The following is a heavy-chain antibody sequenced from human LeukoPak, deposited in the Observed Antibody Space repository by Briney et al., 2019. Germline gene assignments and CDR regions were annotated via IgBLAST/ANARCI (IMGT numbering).Heavy chain of an antibody. CDR3: ATQPASSFWFDP. D-gene: IGHD1-14*01. CDR2: ISYDGSKK. CDR1: GFTSSTYG. Sequence: GGSLRLSCATSGFTSSTYGMHWVRQAPGKGLEWVALISYDGSKKYYADSVKGRFTISRDNSKKTLSLQMNSLRVEDTAVYYCATQPASSFWFDPWGQGTLVTVSS. J-gene: IGHJ5*02. V-gene: IGHV3-30*03.